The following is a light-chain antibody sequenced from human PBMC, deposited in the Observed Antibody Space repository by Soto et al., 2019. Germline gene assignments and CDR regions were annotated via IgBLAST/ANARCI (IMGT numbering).Light chain of an antibody. CDR2: EVS. CDR3: SSYAGSNNLL. CDR1: SSDVGGHNY. J-gene: IGLJ7*01. V-gene: IGLV2-8*01. Sequence: QSALTQPPSAYGSPGQSVTISCTGTSSDVGGHNYVSWYQQHPGKAPKVMIYEVSKRPSGVPDRFSGSKSGNTASLTVSGLQAEDEADYYCSSYAGSNNLLFGGGTQLTVL.